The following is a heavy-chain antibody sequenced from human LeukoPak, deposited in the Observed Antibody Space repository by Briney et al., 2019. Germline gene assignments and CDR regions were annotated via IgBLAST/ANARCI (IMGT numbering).Heavy chain of an antibody. CDR2: IYYSGST. D-gene: IGHD3-3*01. CDR1: GGSISSSSYY. CDR3: ARDSGEYCSSTSCAYYDFWSGYSSSYYFDY. J-gene: IGHJ4*02. Sequence: SETLSLTCTVSGGSISSSSYYWGWIRQPPGKGLEWIGSIYYSGSTYYNPSLKSRVTISVDTSKNQFSLKLSSVTAADTAVYYCARDSGEYCSSTSCAYYDFWSGYSSSYYFDYWGQGTLVTVSS. V-gene: IGHV4-39*07.